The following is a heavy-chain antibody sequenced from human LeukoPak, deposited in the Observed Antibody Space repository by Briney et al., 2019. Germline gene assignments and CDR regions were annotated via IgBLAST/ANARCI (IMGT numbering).Heavy chain of an antibody. Sequence: PGGSLRLSCAASGFTFSSYSMHWVRQAPGKGLEWVAVISYDGSNKYYADSVKGRFTISRDNSKSTLYLQMNSLRAEDTAVYYCAKAGGRSVGATSAVNYWGQGTLVTVSS. D-gene: IGHD1-26*01. CDR2: ISYDGSNK. V-gene: IGHV3-30*18. CDR3: AKAGGRSVGATSAVNY. J-gene: IGHJ4*02. CDR1: GFTFSSYS.